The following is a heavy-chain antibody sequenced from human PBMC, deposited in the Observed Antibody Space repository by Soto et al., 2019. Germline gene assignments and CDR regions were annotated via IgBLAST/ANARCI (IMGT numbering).Heavy chain of an antibody. V-gene: IGHV1-69*06. D-gene: IGHD5-18*01. CDR2: IIPIFGTA. CDR3: APLGGTAMVKIDY. CDR1: GGTFSSYA. J-gene: IGHJ4*02. Sequence: QVQLVQSGAEVKKPGSSVKVSCKASGGTFSSYAISWVRQAPGQGLEWMGGIIPIFGTANYAQKFQGKVTITAEKSTSTDYMERSRLRSEDTAVYYCAPLGGTAMVKIDYCGQGTLVTVSS.